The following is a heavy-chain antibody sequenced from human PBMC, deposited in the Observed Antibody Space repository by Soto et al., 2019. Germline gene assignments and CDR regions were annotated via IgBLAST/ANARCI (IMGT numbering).Heavy chain of an antibody. CDR1: GFTFGDYA. D-gene: IGHD3-3*01. Sequence: GGSLRLSCTACGFTFGDYAMSWVRQAPGKGLEWVGFIRSKAYGGTTEYAASVKGRFTISRDDSKSIAYLQMNSLKTEDTAVYYCTRDYDFWSGYPADYYYYGMDVWGQGTTVTVSS. J-gene: IGHJ6*02. CDR2: IRSKAYGGTT. CDR3: TRDYDFWSGYPADYYYYGMDV. V-gene: IGHV3-49*04.